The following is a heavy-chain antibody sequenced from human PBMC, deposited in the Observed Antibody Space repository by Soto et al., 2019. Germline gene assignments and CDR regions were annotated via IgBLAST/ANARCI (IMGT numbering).Heavy chain of an antibody. D-gene: IGHD6-19*01. J-gene: IGHJ6*03. CDR2: ISWNSGSI. V-gene: IGHV3-9*01. CDR3: AKDSVAGTPYYSMDV. Sequence: EVQLVESGGGLVQPGRSLRLSCAASGFTFDDYAMHWVRQAPGKGLEWVSGISWNSGSIGYADSVKGRFTISRDNAKNSLYLQMNSLRAEDTALYYCAKDSVAGTPYYSMDVWGKGTTVTVSS. CDR1: GFTFDDYA.